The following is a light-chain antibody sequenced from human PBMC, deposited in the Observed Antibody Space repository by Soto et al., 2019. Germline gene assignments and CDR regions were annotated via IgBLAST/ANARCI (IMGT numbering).Light chain of an antibody. J-gene: IGKJ4*01. V-gene: IGKV4-1*01. CDR3: QRYYNTPLT. Sequence: DILMTQSPESLTVSVGERATINYKSSQSLLYRSTNKNYLAWYQQKPGQPPKLLIYWASTRESGVPDRFSGSGSGTDFTLTISNVQAEDVAVYYCQRYYNTPLTFGGGTKVEIK. CDR2: WAS. CDR1: QSLLYRSTNKNY.